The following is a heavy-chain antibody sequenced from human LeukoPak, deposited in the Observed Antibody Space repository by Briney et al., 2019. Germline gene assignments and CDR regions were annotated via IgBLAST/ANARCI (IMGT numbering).Heavy chain of an antibody. D-gene: IGHD1-26*01. J-gene: IGHJ5*02. V-gene: IGHV3-74*01. CDR1: GFTFSNYW. CDR3: ARVKVGSWDWFDP. Sequence: GGSLRLSCAASGFTFSNYWMHWVRQAPGKGLVWVSRINSDGSATNYADSVKGRFTISRDNAKNTAYLQMNSLRAEDAAVYYCARVKVGSWDWFDPWGQGTLVTVSS. CDR2: INSDGSAT.